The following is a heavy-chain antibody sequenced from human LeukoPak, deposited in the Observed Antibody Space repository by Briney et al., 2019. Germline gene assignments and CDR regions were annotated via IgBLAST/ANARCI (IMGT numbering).Heavy chain of an antibody. Sequence: ASVKVSCKASGYTFTGYYMHWVRQAPAQGREWMGWINPNSGGTNYAQKFQGRVTTTRDTSISTAYMELSRLRSDDTAVYYCARDYYGSGSYYEIDPWGQGTLVTVSS. J-gene: IGHJ5*02. CDR1: GYTFTGYY. CDR3: ARDYYGSGSYYEIDP. D-gene: IGHD3-10*01. CDR2: INPNSGGT. V-gene: IGHV1-2*02.